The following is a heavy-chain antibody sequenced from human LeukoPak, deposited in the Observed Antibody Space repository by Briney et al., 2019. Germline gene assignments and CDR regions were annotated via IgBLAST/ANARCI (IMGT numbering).Heavy chain of an antibody. D-gene: IGHD3-10*01. CDR3: ARLRGPMVRGDR. Sequence: GGSLRLSCVASGFTFSSYEMNWVRQAPGKGLEWVSYISSSGSTIYYADSVTGRFTISRDNAKNSLYLQMNSLRAEDTAVYYCARLRGPMVRGDRWGQGTLVTVSS. V-gene: IGHV3-48*03. J-gene: IGHJ4*02. CDR2: ISSSGSTI. CDR1: GFTFSSYE.